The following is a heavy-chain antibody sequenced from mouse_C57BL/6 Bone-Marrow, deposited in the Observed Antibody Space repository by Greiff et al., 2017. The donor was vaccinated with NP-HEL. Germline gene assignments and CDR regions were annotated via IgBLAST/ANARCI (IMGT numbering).Heavy chain of an antibody. CDR3: ANHYYGSSYAMDY. Sequence: VQLQQSGPELVKPGASVKISCKASGYTFTDYYMNWVKQSHGKSLEWIGDINPNNGGTSYNQKFKGKATLTVDKSSSTAYMELRSLTSEDSAVYYCANHYYGSSYAMDYWGQGTSVTVSS. J-gene: IGHJ4*01. CDR2: INPNNGGT. V-gene: IGHV1-26*01. D-gene: IGHD1-1*01. CDR1: GYTFTDYY.